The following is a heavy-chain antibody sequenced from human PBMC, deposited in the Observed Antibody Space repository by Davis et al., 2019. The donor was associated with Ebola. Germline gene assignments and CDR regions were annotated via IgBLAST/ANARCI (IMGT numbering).Heavy chain of an antibody. CDR3: ATSEPSGLFPEY. V-gene: IGHV3-48*03. Sequence: GGPLNPSCPPPGPTFGAFDLNWVRQPPGKGPGWVSYISSSGFLTYYADSVKGRFTISRDNAKSSLSLQMSSLRAEDTAIYYCATSEPSGLFPEYWGHGTPLTVSS. CDR2: ISSSGFLT. J-gene: IGHJ4*01. CDR1: GPTFGAFD. D-gene: IGHD3-22*01.